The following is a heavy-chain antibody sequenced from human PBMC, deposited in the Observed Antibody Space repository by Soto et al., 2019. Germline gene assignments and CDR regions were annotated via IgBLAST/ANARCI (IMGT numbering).Heavy chain of an antibody. CDR3: ARAYIVLMVYAGPLDYGMDV. Sequence: SLTCAVYGGSFSGYYWSWIRQPPGKGLEWIGEINHSGSTNYNPSLKSRVTISVDTSKNQFSLKLSSVTAADTAVYYCARAYIVLMVYAGPLDYGMDVWGQGTTVTVSS. CDR2: INHSGST. J-gene: IGHJ6*02. D-gene: IGHD2-8*01. CDR1: GGSFSGYY. V-gene: IGHV4-34*01.